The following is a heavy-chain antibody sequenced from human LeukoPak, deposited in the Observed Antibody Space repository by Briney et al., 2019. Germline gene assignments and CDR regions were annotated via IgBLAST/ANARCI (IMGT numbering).Heavy chain of an antibody. D-gene: IGHD4-17*01. CDR1: GFTFSSYG. J-gene: IGHJ4*02. V-gene: IGHV3-33*01. CDR2: IWYDGSNK. Sequence: GRSLRLSCAASGFTFSSYGMHWVRQAPGKGLEWVAVIWYDGSNKYYADSVKGRFTISRDNSKNTLYLQMNSLRAEDTAVYYCARDMVTTLIDDWGQGTLVTVSS. CDR3: ARDMVTTLIDD.